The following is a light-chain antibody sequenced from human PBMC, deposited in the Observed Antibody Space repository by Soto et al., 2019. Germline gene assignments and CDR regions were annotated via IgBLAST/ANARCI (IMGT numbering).Light chain of an antibody. CDR2: EGN. CDR3: CSSAPGNTYV. J-gene: IGLJ1*01. Sequence: QSALTQPASVSGSPGQSITISCSGTSSAVGSYRLVSWYQHHPGKAPQLIVYEGNKRPSGVSNRFSGSEPGNTASLTISGLQAEDEADYYCCSSAPGNTYVFXTGTKVTVL. CDR1: SSAVGSYRL. V-gene: IGLV2-23*01.